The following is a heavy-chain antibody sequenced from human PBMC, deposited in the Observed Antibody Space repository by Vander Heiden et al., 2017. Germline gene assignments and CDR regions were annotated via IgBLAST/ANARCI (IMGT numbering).Heavy chain of an antibody. Sequence: EAQLVESGGGLVKPGGSLRLSCAATGFTFSPYNMNWVRQAPGRGLEWVSSISSSSSNIYYADSVKGRFTISRDNVRSSLYLQMTSLRAEDTAVYYCASPLSGYDVDAFDLWGQGTMVTDSS. CDR2: ISSSSSNI. CDR1: GFTFSPYN. D-gene: IGHD5-12*01. J-gene: IGHJ3*01. CDR3: ASPLSGYDVDAFDL. V-gene: IGHV3-21*02.